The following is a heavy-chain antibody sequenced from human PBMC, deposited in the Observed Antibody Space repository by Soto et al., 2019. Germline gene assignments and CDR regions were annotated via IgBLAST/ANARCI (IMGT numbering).Heavy chain of an antibody. J-gene: IGHJ5*02. CDR2: IHWNDDK. CDR1: GFSLSASGAS. D-gene: IGHD3-10*02. V-gene: IGHV2-5*01. CDR3: VHRLDVPGLAFDP. Sequence: SGPTLVNPTQTLRLTCAFSGFSLSASGASVGWIRQPPGKALEWLAHIHWNDDKRYSPSLRSRLTISKDTSKNQVVLTFTNMDPADTGTYYCVHRLDVPGLAFDPWGQGTLVTVSS.